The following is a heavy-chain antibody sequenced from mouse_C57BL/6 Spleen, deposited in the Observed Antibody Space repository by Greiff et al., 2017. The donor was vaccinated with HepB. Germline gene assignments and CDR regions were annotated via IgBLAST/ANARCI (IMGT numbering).Heavy chain of an antibody. Sequence: VQLQQSGAELVRPGTSVKVSCKASGYAFTNYLIEWVKQRPGQGLEWIGVINPGSGGTNYNEKFKGKATLTADKSSSTAYMQLSSLTSEDSAVYFCARYGSTYDAMGYWGQGTSVTVSS. D-gene: IGHD1-1*01. J-gene: IGHJ4*01. V-gene: IGHV1-54*01. CDR3: ARYGSTYDAMGY. CDR2: INPGSGGT. CDR1: GYAFTNYL.